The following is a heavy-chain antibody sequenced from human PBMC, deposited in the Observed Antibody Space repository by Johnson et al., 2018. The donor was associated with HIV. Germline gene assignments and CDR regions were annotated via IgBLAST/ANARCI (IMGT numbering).Heavy chain of an antibody. V-gene: IGHV3-66*03. CDR2: IYSGGST. CDR3: ARDAGSSSSWGAFDI. D-gene: IGHD6-6*01. CDR1: GFTVSSNY. J-gene: IGHJ3*02. Sequence: EVQLVESGGGLIQPGGSLRLSCAASGFTVSSNYMSWVRQAPGKGLERVSVIYSGGSTSYADPVKGRFTISRDNSKNTLYLQMNSLRAEDTAVYYCARDAGSSSSWGAFDIWGQGTMVTVSS.